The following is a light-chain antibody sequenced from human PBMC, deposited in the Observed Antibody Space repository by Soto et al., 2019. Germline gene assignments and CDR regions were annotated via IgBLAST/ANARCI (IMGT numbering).Light chain of an antibody. CDR3: LLDYCDAWT. CDR2: AAS. Sequence: QMTQSPSPLSASVGGKIIITCRASRDVGSDVSWYQQKPGQAPKLLIYAASNLYTGVPSRFSGSRSGTEFTLTISSLQPEDFASYYCLLDYCDAWTFVQGTKVDIK. CDR1: RDVGSD. J-gene: IGKJ1*01. V-gene: IGKV1-6*01.